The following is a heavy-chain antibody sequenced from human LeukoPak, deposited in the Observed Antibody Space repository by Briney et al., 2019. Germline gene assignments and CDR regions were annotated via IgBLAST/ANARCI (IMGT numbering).Heavy chain of an antibody. CDR3: TKESNVPAGGDF. V-gene: IGHV3-30*02. CDR1: GFTFSTYG. J-gene: IGHJ4*02. D-gene: IGHD2-2*01. CDR2: IPYDGSTE. Sequence: PGGSLRLSCSASGFTFSTYGMHWVRQAPNKGLDWVAFIPYDGSTESYADSVKGRFTISRDNSKNTLYLQMNSLRTEDTAVYYCTKESNVPAGGDFWGQGTLVTVSS.